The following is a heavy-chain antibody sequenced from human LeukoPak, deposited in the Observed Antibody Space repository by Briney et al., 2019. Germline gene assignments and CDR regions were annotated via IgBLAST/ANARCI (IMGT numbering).Heavy chain of an antibody. Sequence: SETLSLTCTIYGGSFSGYYWSWIRQPPGKGLEWIGEINHSGSTNYNPSLRSRVTISVDKSKNQFSLKLSSVTAADTAVFYCARTYSGSYPDAFDIWGQGTMVTVSS. CDR3: ARTYSGSYPDAFDI. V-gene: IGHV4-34*01. CDR1: GGSFSGYY. J-gene: IGHJ3*02. CDR2: INHSGST. D-gene: IGHD1-26*01.